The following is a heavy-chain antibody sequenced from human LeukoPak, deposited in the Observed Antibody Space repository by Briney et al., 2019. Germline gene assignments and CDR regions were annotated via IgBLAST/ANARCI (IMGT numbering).Heavy chain of an antibody. CDR1: GYTFTSYW. Sequence: MLGESLKISCKGSGYTFTSYWIAWLRQMPGKGLEWMGIIYPGNSDTRYSPSFRGQVTMSVDKSISTAYVQWSGLRASDTAMYYCAKVSGYSIDYWGLGTLVTVSS. CDR2: IYPGNSDT. CDR3: AKVSGYSIDY. J-gene: IGHJ4*02. V-gene: IGHV5-51*01. D-gene: IGHD6-13*01.